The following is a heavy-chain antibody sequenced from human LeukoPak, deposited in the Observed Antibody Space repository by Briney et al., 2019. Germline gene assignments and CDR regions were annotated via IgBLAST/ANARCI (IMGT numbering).Heavy chain of an antibody. CDR3: ARESDYYGSGSYYPRAFDY. Sequence: ASVKVSCKVSGYTLTELSMHWVRQAPGKGLEWMGWISAYNGNTNYAQKLQGRVTMTTDTSTSTAYMELRSLRSDDTAVYYCARESDYYGSGSYYPRAFDYWGQGTLVTVSS. D-gene: IGHD3-10*01. CDR1: GYTLTELS. J-gene: IGHJ4*02. V-gene: IGHV1-18*01. CDR2: ISAYNGNT.